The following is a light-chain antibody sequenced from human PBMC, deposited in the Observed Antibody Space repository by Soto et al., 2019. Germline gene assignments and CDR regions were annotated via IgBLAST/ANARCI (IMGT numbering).Light chain of an antibody. Sequence: EIVFTQSPGTLSLSPGQRATLSCRASQSIRSNSLAWYQQKPGQAPRLLIYGASSRATGIPDRFSGGGSGTDFSLTISRLETEDFSVYYCQQYGSSPLTFGGGTKVDI. J-gene: IGKJ4*01. CDR1: QSIRSNS. CDR3: QQYGSSPLT. V-gene: IGKV3-20*01. CDR2: GAS.